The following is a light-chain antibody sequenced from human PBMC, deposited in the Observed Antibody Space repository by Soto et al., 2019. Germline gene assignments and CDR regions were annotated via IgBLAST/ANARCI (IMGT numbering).Light chain of an antibody. CDR2: SAS. CDR3: QQYNNWPRT. V-gene: IGKV3-15*01. CDR1: QSVSSD. Sequence: EIVMTQSPATLSVSPGERATLSCRASQSVSSDLAWYHQKPGQAPRLLIYSASTRATGIPARLSGSGSGTEFTLTINSLQSEYFAFYYCQQYNNWPRTFCQGTKVEIK. J-gene: IGKJ1*01.